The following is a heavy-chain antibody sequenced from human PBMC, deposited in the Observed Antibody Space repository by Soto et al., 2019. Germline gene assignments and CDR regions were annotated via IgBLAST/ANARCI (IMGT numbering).Heavy chain of an antibody. CDR1: GGTFSSYA. CDR2: IIPIFGTA. D-gene: IGHD2-15*01. CDR3: GAVGCSGGSCYSFYYGMDV. J-gene: IGHJ6*02. V-gene: IGHV1-69*12. Sequence: QVQLVQSGAEVKKPGSSVKVSCKASGGTFSSYAISWVRQAPGQGLEWMGGIIPIFGTANYAQKFQGRVTFTAGESTSTAYMGLSSLSSEDTAVYYCGAVGCSGGSCYSFYYGMDVWGQGTTVTVSS.